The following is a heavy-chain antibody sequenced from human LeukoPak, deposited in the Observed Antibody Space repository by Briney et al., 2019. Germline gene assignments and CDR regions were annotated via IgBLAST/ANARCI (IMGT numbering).Heavy chain of an antibody. J-gene: IGHJ4*02. CDR1: GGTFSSYA. V-gene: IGHV1-69*13. D-gene: IGHD5-18*01. Sequence: ASVKVSCKASGGTFSSYAISWVRQAPGQGLEWMGGIIPIFGTANYAQKFQGRVTITADESTSTAYMELSSLRSEDTAVYYCAKGQLWLHFDYWGQGTLVTVSS. CDR3: AKGQLWLHFDY. CDR2: IIPIFGTA.